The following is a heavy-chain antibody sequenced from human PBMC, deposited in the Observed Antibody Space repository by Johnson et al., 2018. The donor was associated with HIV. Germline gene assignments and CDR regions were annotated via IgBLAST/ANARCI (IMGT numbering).Heavy chain of an antibody. D-gene: IGHD3-22*01. CDR2: ISYDGSNK. Sequence: QVHLVESGGGVVQPGRSLRLSCAASGFTFSSYGMHWVRQAPGKGLEWVAVISYDGSNKYYADSVKGRFTISRDNSKNTLYLQMNSLRAEDTAVYYCAKGPYYYDSSDDTDAFDIWGQGTMVTVSS. CDR3: AKGPYYYDSSDDTDAFDI. CDR1: GFTFSSYG. V-gene: IGHV3-30*18. J-gene: IGHJ3*02.